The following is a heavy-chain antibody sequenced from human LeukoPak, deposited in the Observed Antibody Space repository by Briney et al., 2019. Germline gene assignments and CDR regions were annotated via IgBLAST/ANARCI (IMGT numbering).Heavy chain of an antibody. CDR2: ITGSVVNT. V-gene: IGHV3-23*01. CDR3: ANRGSSISLR. D-gene: IGHD6-6*01. CDR1: GFTFSSSG. J-gene: IGHJ4*02. Sequence: QPGGTLRLSCAASGFTFSSSGMTWVRQAPGKGLEWVSTITGSVVNTYYADSAKGRFTISRDNSKSMLYLQMNSLRAEDTAVYYCANRGSSISLRWGQGTLVTVSS.